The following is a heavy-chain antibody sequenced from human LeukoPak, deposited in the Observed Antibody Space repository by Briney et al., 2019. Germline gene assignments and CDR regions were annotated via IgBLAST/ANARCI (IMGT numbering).Heavy chain of an antibody. CDR2: IIPILGIA. D-gene: IGHD1-26*01. Sequence: SVKVSCKASGGTFSSYTISWVRQAPGQGLEWMGRIIPILGIANYAQKFQGRVTITADKSTSTAYMELSSLRSEDTAVYYCARNGTAREGTYCYYYSMDVWGKGTTVTVSS. CDR1: GGTFSSYT. V-gene: IGHV1-69*02. CDR3: ARNGTAREGTYCYYYSMDV. J-gene: IGHJ6*03.